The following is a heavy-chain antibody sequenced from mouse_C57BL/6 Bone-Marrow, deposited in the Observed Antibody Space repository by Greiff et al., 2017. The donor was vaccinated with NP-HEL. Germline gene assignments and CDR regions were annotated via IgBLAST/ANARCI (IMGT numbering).Heavy chain of an antibody. D-gene: IGHD1-1*01. CDR3: ARSTSITTVVAYRNFGD. J-gene: IGHJ1*03. CDR2: IRNKANGYTT. Sequence: EVQLVESGGGLVQPGGSLSLSCAASGFTFTDYYMSWVRQPPGKALEWLGFIRNKANGYTTEYSASVKGRFTISRDNSQSILYLPMNALRAENSATYYCARSTSITTVVAYRNFGDWGTGTTVTVSS. CDR1: GFTFTDYY. V-gene: IGHV7-3*01.